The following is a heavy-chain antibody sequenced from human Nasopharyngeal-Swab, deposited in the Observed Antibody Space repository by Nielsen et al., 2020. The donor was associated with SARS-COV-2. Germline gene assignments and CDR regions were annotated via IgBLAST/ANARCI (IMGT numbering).Heavy chain of an antibody. CDR2: IKKDGSEK. J-gene: IGHJ6*02. Sequence: VRQAPGKGLEWVANIKKDGSEKYYVDSVKGRFTIFRDNAKNSLYLQMNSLRAEDTAVYYCARDSKPGGGYYSLYYYNYYGMDVWGQGTTVTVSS. D-gene: IGHD3-22*01. V-gene: IGHV3-7*01. CDR3: ARDSKPGGGYYSLYYYNYYGMDV.